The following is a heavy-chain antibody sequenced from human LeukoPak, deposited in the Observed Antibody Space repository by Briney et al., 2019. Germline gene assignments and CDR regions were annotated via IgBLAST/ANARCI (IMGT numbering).Heavy chain of an antibody. D-gene: IGHD3-10*01. CDR2: ISGSGGST. CDR1: GFTFSSYA. J-gene: IGHJ5*02. CDR3: AKPYMIRGVIQRFDP. Sequence: GGSLRLSCAASGFTFSSYAMSWVRQAPGKGLEWVSAISGSGGSTYYADSVKGRFTISRDNSKNTLYLQMNSLRAEDTAVYYCAKPYMIRGVIQRFDPWGQGTLVTVSS. V-gene: IGHV3-23*01.